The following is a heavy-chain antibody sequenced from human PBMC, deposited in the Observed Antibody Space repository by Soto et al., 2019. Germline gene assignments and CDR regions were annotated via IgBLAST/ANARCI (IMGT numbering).Heavy chain of an antibody. CDR2: ISWDGGST. CDR3: AKALGMRYFDWLLD. CDR1: GFTFEDYT. J-gene: IGHJ4*02. Sequence: PGGSLRLSCAASGFTFEDYTMHWLRQAPGKGLEWVSLISWDGGSTYYADSVKGRFTISRDNSKNSLYLQMNSLRTEDTALYYCAKALGMRYFDWLLDWGQGTLVTVSS. V-gene: IGHV3-43*01. D-gene: IGHD3-9*01.